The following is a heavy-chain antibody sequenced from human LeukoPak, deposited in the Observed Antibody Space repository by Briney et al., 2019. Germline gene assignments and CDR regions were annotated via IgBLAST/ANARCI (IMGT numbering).Heavy chain of an antibody. J-gene: IGHJ6*03. Sequence: PGGSLRLSCAASGFTFSSYAMTWVRQAPGKGLEWVSSFSFNGESTYYADSAKGRFTISRDNSKNTLYLQMNSLRAEDTAVYYCAKSRAAAHIYYYYYYMDVWGKGTTVTISS. CDR2: FSFNGEST. V-gene: IGHV3-23*01. D-gene: IGHD6-13*01. CDR1: GFTFSSYA. CDR3: AKSRAAAHIYYYYYYMDV.